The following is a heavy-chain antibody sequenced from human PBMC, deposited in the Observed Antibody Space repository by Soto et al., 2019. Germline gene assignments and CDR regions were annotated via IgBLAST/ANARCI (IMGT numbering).Heavy chain of an antibody. D-gene: IGHD3-10*01. CDR1: GFSLSTSGVS. J-gene: IGHJ4*02. CDR2: IYWDDDK. Sequence: QITLKESGPTLVKPTPTLTLTCTFSGFSLSTSGVSVGWIRQPPGKALECLAVIYWDDDKRYRPSLQSRLTVTKDTSKNPVVLTMTNMDPVDTATYYCTHRRGLGELYWGQGTLVTVSS. CDR3: THRRGLGELY. V-gene: IGHV2-5*02.